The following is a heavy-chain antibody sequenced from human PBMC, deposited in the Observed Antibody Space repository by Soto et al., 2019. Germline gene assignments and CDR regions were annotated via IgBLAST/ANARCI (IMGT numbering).Heavy chain of an antibody. CDR2: IYPSDSDT. CDR1: GYNFAGYW. CDR3: ARGGVSTRTFDY. D-gene: IGHD3-3*01. J-gene: IGHJ4*02. V-gene: IGHV5-51*01. Sequence: PGESLKISCKGSGYNFAGYWIAWVRQMPGKGLELMGIIYPSDSDTRYRPSFQGQVTISADKSISSAYLQWSSLRASDTAMYYCARGGVSTRTFDYWGQGTPVTVAS.